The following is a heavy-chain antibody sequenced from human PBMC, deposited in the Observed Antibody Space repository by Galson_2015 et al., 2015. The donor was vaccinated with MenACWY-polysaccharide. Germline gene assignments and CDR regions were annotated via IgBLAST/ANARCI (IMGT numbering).Heavy chain of an antibody. Sequence: ETLSLTCAVSDYSIRSGYFWGWIRQPPGKGLEWIASIFHSGTTYYNPSLQSRVTISVDTSKNQFSLKLSSVTAADTAVYYCARVEKYSGSFYILYWGQGTLVTVSS. J-gene: IGHJ4*02. V-gene: IGHV4-38-2*01. CDR1: DYSIRSGYF. D-gene: IGHD1-26*01. CDR3: ARVEKYSGSFYILY. CDR2: IFHSGTT.